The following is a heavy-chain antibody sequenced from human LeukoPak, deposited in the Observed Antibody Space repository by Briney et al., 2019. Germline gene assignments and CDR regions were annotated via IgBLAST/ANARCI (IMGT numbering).Heavy chain of an antibody. CDR2: IYYSGST. CDR3: ARGTVATIRGYCSGGSCPGIYFDY. CDR1: GGSISSSSYY. J-gene: IGHJ4*02. Sequence: PSETLSLTCTVSGGSISSSSYYWGWIRQPPGKGLEWIGSIYYSGSTYYNPSLKSRVTISVDTSKNQFSLKLSSVTAADTAVYYCARGTVATIRGYCSGGSCPGIYFDYWGQGTLVTVSS. D-gene: IGHD2-15*01. V-gene: IGHV4-39*07.